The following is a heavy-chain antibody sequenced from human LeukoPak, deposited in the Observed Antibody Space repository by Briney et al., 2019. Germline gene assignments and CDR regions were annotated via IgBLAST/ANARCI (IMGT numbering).Heavy chain of an antibody. CDR2: IIPIFGTA. D-gene: IGHD2-15*01. J-gene: IGHJ6*02. CDR1: GGTFSSYA. CDR3: ARCSGGSCYSPEPVYYYGMDV. V-gene: IGHV1-69*13. Sequence: SVKVSCKASGGTFSSYAISWVRQAPGQGLEWMGGIIPIFGTANYAQKFQGRVTITADESTSTAYMEPSSLRSEDTAVYYCARCSGGSCYSPEPVYYYGMDVWGQGTTVTASS.